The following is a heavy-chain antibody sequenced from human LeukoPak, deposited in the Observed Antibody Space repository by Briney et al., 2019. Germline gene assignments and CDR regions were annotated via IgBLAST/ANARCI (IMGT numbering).Heavy chain of an antibody. CDR1: GFTFSNAW. CDR2: IKSKTDGGTT. J-gene: IGHJ4*02. CDR3: TTDLKVDYDILTGYYLNNY. D-gene: IGHD3-9*01. V-gene: IGHV3-15*01. Sequence: PGGSLRLSCAVSGFTFSNAWMSWVRQALGKGLEWVGRIKSKTDGGTTDYAAPVKGRFTISRDDSKNTLYLQMNSLKTEDTAVYYCTTDLKVDYDILTGYYLNNYWGQGTLVTVSS.